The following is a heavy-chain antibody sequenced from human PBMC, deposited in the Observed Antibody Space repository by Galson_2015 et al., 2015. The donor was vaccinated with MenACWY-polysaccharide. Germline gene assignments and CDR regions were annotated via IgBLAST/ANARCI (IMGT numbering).Heavy chain of an antibody. CDR1: GYNFKTHW. V-gene: IGHV5-51*01. CDR3: ARGPSSGYYFLGFDV. J-gene: IGHJ3*01. CDR2: MWPDEPDI. D-gene: IGHD3-22*01. Sequence: QSGAEVKKPGDSLKISCKGSGYNFKTHWIAWLRQMPGKGLEWMAIMWPDEPDIRYRPSLQGQFTISADASVNTAYLQWSSLSASDTAIYYCARGPSSGYYFLGFDVWGQGTRVIVSS.